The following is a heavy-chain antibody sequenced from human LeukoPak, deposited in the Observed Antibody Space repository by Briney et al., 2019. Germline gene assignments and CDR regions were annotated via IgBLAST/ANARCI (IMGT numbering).Heavy chain of an antibody. J-gene: IGHJ5*02. CDR3: AKVAQRWLMYNWFDP. CDR1: GFTFSSYA. CDR2: ISGSGGST. D-gene: IGHD5-24*01. V-gene: IGHV3-23*01. Sequence: GGSLRLSCAASGFTFSSYAMSWVRQAPGKGLEWVSAISGSGGSTYYAGSVKGRFTISRDNSKNTLYLQMNSLRAEDTAVYYCAKVAQRWLMYNWFDPWGQGTLVTVSS.